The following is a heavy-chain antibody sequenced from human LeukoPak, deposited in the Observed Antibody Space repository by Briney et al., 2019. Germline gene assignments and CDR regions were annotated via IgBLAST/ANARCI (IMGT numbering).Heavy chain of an antibody. CDR3: AKDIGVQLWVFDY. CDR2: ISYDGSNK. Sequence: GGSLRLSCAASGFTFSSYGMHWVRQASGKGLEWVAVISYDGSNKYYADSVKGRFTISRDNSKNTLYLQMNSLRAEDTAVYYCAKDIGVQLWVFDYWGQGTLVTVSS. CDR1: GFTFSSYG. V-gene: IGHV3-30*18. J-gene: IGHJ4*02. D-gene: IGHD5-18*01.